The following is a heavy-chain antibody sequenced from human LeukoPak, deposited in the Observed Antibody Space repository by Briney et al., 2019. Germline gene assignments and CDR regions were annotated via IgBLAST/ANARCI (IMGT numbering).Heavy chain of an antibody. CDR3: ARGVRFPPAVFDY. D-gene: IGHD3-3*01. Sequence: SETLSLTCAVYGGSFSGYYWSWIRQPPGKGLEWIGEINHSGSTNYNPSLKSRVTISVDTSKNQFSLKLSSVTAADTAVYYCARGVRFPPAVFDYWGQGTLATVSS. CDR2: INHSGST. J-gene: IGHJ4*02. V-gene: IGHV4-34*01. CDR1: GGSFSGYY.